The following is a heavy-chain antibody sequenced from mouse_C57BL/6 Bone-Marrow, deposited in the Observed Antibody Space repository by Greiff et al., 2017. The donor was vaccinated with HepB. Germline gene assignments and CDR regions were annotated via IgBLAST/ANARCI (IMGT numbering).Heavy chain of an antibody. J-gene: IGHJ2*01. Sequence: QVQLQQSGAELVRPGTSVKMSCKASGYTFTNYWIGWAKQRPGHGLEWIGDIYPGGGYTNYNEKFKGKATLTADKSSSTAYMQFSSLTSEDSAIYYCARGSPHYYGSSYGYWGPGTTLTVSS. V-gene: IGHV1-63*01. CDR2: IYPGGGYT. CDR3: ARGSPHYYGSSYGY. CDR1: GYTFTNYW. D-gene: IGHD1-1*01.